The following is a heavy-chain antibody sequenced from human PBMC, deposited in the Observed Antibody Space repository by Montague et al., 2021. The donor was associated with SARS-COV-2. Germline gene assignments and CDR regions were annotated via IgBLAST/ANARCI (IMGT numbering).Heavy chain of an antibody. J-gene: IGHJ4*02. D-gene: IGHD3-9*01. CDR3: ARGVYNRVIFVVSPRYYFDF. V-gene: IGHV4-34*01. CDR1: TEAFNGYY. CDR2: VSHPGSA. Sequence: SETLSLTCAVYTEAFNGYYWTWIRQSPGKGLEWLGEVSHPGSAKYNPSLKNRIAISLDTYRKQVSLRLTSVTAADTATYYCARGVYNRVIFVVSPRYYFDFWGQGNMVAVSA.